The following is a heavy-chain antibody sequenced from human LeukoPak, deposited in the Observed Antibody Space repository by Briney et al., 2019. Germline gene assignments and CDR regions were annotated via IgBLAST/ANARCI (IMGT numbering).Heavy chain of an antibody. CDR3: ARGDDSSGYIGY. Sequence: PSETLSLTCTVSGGSISSGDYYWSWIRQPPGKGLEWIGYIYYSGSTYYNPSLKSRVTISVDTSKNQFSLKLSSVTAADTAVYYCARGDDSSGYIGYWGQGTLVTVSS. CDR2: IYYSGST. CDR1: GGSISSGDYY. J-gene: IGHJ4*02. V-gene: IGHV4-30-4*01. D-gene: IGHD3-22*01.